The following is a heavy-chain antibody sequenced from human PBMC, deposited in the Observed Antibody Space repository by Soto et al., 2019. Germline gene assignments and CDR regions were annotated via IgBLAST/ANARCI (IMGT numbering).Heavy chain of an antibody. V-gene: IGHV3-21*06. CDR2: ISSTSSFI. CDR1: GFTFSDYT. J-gene: IGHJ4*02. Sequence: PGGSLRLSCAASGFTFSDYTMNWVRQAPGKGLEWVSSISSTSSFIYYADSVKGRFTIPRDNAKNSLYLQMNSMRAEDTAVYYCAGPYSSGDRLLGYWGQGTRVTVSS. D-gene: IGHD6-19*01. CDR3: AGPYSSGDRLLGY.